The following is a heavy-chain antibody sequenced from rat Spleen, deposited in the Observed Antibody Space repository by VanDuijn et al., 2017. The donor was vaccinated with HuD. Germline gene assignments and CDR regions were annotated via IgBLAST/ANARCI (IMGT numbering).Heavy chain of an antibody. CDR1: GFSLTSYH. V-gene: IGHV2-47*01. D-gene: IGHD1-12*02. CDR2: IWGNGGT. J-gene: IGHJ2*01. CDR3: ASPRARYYYDGTYYSPFDH. Sequence: QVQLKESGPGLVQPSQTLSLTCTVSGFSLTSYHVSWVRQPPGKGLEWMGVIWGNGGTDYNSAIKSRLSINRDTSKSQVFLKMNSLQSEDTAMYFCASPRARYYYDGTYYSPFDHWGQGVMVTVSS.